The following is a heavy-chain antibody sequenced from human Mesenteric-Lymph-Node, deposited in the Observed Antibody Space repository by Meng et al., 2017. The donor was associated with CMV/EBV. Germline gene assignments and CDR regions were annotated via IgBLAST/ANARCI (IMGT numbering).Heavy chain of an antibody. J-gene: IGHJ4*02. CDR3: AKGFYGSGKNFDY. V-gene: IGHV3-30*04. CDR1: GFTFSSYA. D-gene: IGHD3-10*01. Sequence: GGSLRLSCAASGFTFSSYAMHWVRQAPGKGLEWVAVISYDGSNKYYADSVKGRFTISRDNSKNTLYLQMNSLRADDTAVYFCAKGFYGSGKNFDYWGQGTLVTVSS. CDR2: ISYDGSNK.